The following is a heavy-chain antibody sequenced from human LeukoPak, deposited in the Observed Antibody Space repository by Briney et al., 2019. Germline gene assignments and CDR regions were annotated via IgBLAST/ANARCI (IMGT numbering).Heavy chain of an antibody. Sequence: ASVKVSCKASGGTFSSYAISWVRQAPGQGLEWMGWINPNSGGTNYAQKFQGRVTMTRDTSISTAYMELSRLRSDDTAVYYCARPRDGYNYNYWGQGTLVTVSS. CDR1: GGTFSSYA. D-gene: IGHD5-24*01. CDR2: INPNSGGT. J-gene: IGHJ4*02. CDR3: ARPRDGYNYNY. V-gene: IGHV1-2*02.